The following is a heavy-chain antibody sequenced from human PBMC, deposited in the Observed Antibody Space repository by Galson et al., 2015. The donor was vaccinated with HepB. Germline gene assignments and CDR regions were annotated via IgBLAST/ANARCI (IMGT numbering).Heavy chain of an antibody. V-gene: IGHV1-18*04. CDR1: GYTFTTNG. CDR3: ARDRDYRLDY. D-gene: IGHD4/OR15-4a*01. CDR2: ISVNSGNT. Sequence: SVKVSCKASGYTFTTNGISWVRQAPGQGLEWVGWISVNSGNTQYAQKLQGGVTLTRDTSTSTAYVELRDLRSDDTATYYCARDRDYRLDYWGQGTLVTVSS. J-gene: IGHJ4*02.